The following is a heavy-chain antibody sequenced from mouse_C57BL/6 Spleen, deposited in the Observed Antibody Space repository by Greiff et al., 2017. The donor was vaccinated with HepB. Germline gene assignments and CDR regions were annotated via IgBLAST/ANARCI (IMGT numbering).Heavy chain of an antibody. CDR2: INPNNGGT. J-gene: IGHJ3*01. D-gene: IGHD2-4*01. CDR3: ARGGYDYDWFAY. CDR1: GYTFTDYN. Sequence: EVQLQQSGPELVKPGASVKMSCKASGYTFTDYNMHWVKQSHGKSLEWIGYINPNNGGTSYNQKFKGKATLTVNKSSSTAYMELRSLTSGDSAVYYCARGGYDYDWFAYWGQGTLVTVSA. V-gene: IGHV1-22*01.